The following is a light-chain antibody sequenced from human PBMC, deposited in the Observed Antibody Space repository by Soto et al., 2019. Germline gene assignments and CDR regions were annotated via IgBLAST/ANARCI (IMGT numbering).Light chain of an antibody. CDR3: QQYYSTPLT. V-gene: IGKV4-1*01. Sequence: DIVMNQSPDSLAVSLGERATINCKSSQTVLYSSNNKNYLAWYQQKPGQPPKLLIYWASTRQSGVPDRFSGSGSGTDFTLTISSLQTEDVAVYYCQQYYSTPLTFGGGTKVELK. J-gene: IGKJ4*01. CDR1: QTVLYSSNNKNY. CDR2: WAS.